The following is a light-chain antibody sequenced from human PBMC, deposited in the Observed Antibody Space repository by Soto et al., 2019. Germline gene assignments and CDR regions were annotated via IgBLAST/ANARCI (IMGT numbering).Light chain of an antibody. V-gene: IGLV4-69*01. CDR2: LNSDGSH. CDR3: QTWGAGVV. Sequence: QLVLTQSPSSSASLGDSVTRTCTLSSGHTRYAIAWHQQQPGKGPRYLMKLNSDGSHSKGDGIPDRFSGSSSGAERYLTISSLQSEDEADYYCQTWGAGVVFGGGTKLTVL. CDR1: SGHTRYA. J-gene: IGLJ2*01.